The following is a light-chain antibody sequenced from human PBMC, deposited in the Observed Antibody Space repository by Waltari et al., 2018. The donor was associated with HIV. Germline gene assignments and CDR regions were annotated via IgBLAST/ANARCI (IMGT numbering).Light chain of an antibody. CDR2: RHD. CDR3: AVWDDSLSGWV. CDR1: SSNIGSNY. V-gene: IGLV1-47*01. Sequence: QSVLTQPPSTSATPGQRVTILCSGSSSNIGSNYFYWYHQVPGSTPKLLIYRHDQRPSGVPDRFSGSKSGTSASLAISGLRSEDEADYYCAVWDDSLSGWVFGGGTKLTVL. J-gene: IGLJ3*02.